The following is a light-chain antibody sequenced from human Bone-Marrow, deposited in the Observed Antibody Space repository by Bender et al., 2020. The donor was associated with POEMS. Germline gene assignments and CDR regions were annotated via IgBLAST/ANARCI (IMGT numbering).Light chain of an antibody. Sequence: QSVLTQPPSASGTPGQRVTISCSGSSSNTGTNPVNWYQQLPGTAPKLLIYINNQRPSGVPDRFSGSKSGTSASLAITGLQVEDEADYYCQSYDTLLADYVFGAGTTVTVL. J-gene: IGLJ1*01. CDR1: SSNTGTNP. CDR2: INN. V-gene: IGLV1-44*01. CDR3: QSYDTLLADYV.